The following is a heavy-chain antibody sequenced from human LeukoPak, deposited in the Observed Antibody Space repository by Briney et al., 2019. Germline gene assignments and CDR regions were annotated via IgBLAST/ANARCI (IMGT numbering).Heavy chain of an antibody. Sequence: SETLSLTCAVYGGSFSGYYRSWIRQPPGKGLEWIGEINHSGSTNYNPSLKSRVTISVDTSKNQFSLQLSSVTAADTAVYYCARGARDIVSFDPWGQGTLVTVSS. V-gene: IGHV4-34*01. CDR3: ARGARDIVSFDP. D-gene: IGHD5/OR15-5a*01. J-gene: IGHJ5*02. CDR2: INHSGST. CDR1: GGSFSGYY.